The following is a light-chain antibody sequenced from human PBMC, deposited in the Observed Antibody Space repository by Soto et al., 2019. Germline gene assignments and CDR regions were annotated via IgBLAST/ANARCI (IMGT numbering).Light chain of an antibody. Sequence: DIVMTQSPDSLAVSLGERATINCKSSQSVLYSSNNKNYLAWYQQKPGQPPKLLIYWASTRESGVPDRFSGSGSGTDFTLTISSLQADDVAVYYCQQYYSTHSLTFGGGTKVEIK. CDR1: QSVLYSSNNKNY. CDR3: QQYYSTHSLT. V-gene: IGKV4-1*01. CDR2: WAS. J-gene: IGKJ4*02.